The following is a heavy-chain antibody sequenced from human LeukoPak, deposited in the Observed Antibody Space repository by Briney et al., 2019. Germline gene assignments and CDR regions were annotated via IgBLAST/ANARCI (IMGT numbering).Heavy chain of an antibody. V-gene: IGHV3-53*01. Sequence: GGSLRLSCAASGFTVSSSYMNWVRQAPGKGLEWVSVIYSGGSTYYADSVKGRFTISRDNSKNTLYLRMNSLRAEDTAVYYCARAPDRSGSYYGGFDIWGQGTMVTVSS. CDR3: ARAPDRSGSYYGGFDI. J-gene: IGHJ3*02. CDR1: GFTVSSSY. CDR2: IYSGGST. D-gene: IGHD3-10*01.